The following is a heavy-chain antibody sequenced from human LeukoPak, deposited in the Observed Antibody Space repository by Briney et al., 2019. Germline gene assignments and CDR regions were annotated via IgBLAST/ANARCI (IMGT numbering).Heavy chain of an antibody. CDR1: GFTFSSYS. J-gene: IGHJ6*02. CDR2: ISSSSSTI. D-gene: IGHD5-18*01. Sequence: PGGSLRLSCAASGFTFSSYSMNWVRQAPGKGLEWVSYISSSSSTIYYADSVKGRFTISRDNSKNTLYLQMNSLRAEDTAVYYCAKGGEIQLWFYYYGMDVWGQGTTVTVSS. V-gene: IGHV3-48*01. CDR3: AKGGEIQLWFYYYGMDV.